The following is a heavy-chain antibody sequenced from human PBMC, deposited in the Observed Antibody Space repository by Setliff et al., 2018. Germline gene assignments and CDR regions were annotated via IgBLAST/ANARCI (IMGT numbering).Heavy chain of an antibody. Sequence: PSETLSLTCTVSGDSISTGINYWSWIRQPAGKGLEWIGHIDRSGNTNFSPSLKSRVTISGDRSKNQFSLELSSVTAADTAVYYCARSLGSGSYYGSRPFHSDYWGQGIQVTVSS. J-gene: IGHJ4*02. CDR3: ARSLGSGSYYGSRPFHSDY. CDR2: IDRSGNT. V-gene: IGHV4-61*09. D-gene: IGHD3-10*01. CDR1: GDSISTGINY.